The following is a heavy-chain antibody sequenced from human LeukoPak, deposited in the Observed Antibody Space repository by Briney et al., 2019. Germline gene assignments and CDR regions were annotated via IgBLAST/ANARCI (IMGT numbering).Heavy chain of an antibody. D-gene: IGHD6-13*01. CDR2: VSGSGENT. V-gene: IGHV3-23*01. J-gene: IGHJ4*02. CDR1: GFSFSSCA. CDR3: AKLFKYSGSWFDY. Sequence: GGSLRLSCAASGFSFSSCAMSWVRQAPGKGLEWVSVVSGSGENTYYADSVKGRFTISRDNSKNTVYLQMNSPRAEDTAVYFCAKLFKYSGSWFDYWGQGTLVTVSS.